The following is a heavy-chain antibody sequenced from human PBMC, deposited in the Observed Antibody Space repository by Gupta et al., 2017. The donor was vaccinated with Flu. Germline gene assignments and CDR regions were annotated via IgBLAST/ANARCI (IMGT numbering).Heavy chain of an antibody. V-gene: IGHV3-33*01. CDR2: IWFDGSNK. J-gene: IGHJ4*02. CDR1: GFTFTTYA. Sequence: QPQLVQSGGGVVQPGGSLRLSCAASGFTFTTYAFHWVRQAPGKGLEWVAAIWFDGSNKYYQDSVKGRLSISKDNSKNMLYLEMDSLRAEDTAVYYCARAGWDSWFFDYWCQGARVTVSS. CDR3: ARAGWDSWFFDY. D-gene: IGHD1-26*01.